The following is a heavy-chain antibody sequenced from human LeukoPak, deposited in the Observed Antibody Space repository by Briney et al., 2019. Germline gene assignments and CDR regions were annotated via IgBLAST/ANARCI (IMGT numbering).Heavy chain of an antibody. J-gene: IGHJ1*01. CDR2: MNPNSGYT. Sequence: ASVKVSCKASGYTFTSHDINWVRQATGQGLEWMGWMNPNSGYTGYEQKFQGRVTMTRDTSISTAYMELSRLRSDDTAVYYCARSHSSWGAEYFQHWGQGTLVTVSS. CDR1: GYTFTSHD. V-gene: IGHV1-8*01. D-gene: IGHD6-13*01. CDR3: ARSHSSWGAEYFQH.